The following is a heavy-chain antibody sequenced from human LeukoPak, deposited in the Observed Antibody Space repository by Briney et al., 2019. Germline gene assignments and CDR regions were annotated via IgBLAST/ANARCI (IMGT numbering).Heavy chain of an antibody. CDR3: AREDPQTRVPEGMDV. V-gene: IGHV4-39*07. Sequence: PSETLSLTCTVSGGSISSSSYYWGWVRQPPGKGLEWIGSIYYSGSTYYNPSLKSRVTISVDTSKNQLSLQLRSVTAADTAVYYCAREDPQTRVPEGMDVWGQGTTVIVSS. CDR1: GGSISSSSYY. J-gene: IGHJ6*02. D-gene: IGHD4/OR15-4a*01. CDR2: IYYSGST.